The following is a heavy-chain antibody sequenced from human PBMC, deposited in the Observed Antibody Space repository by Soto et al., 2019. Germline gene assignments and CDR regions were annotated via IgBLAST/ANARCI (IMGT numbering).Heavy chain of an antibody. CDR3: ARREQSDYYYMDV. CDR1: GFTFSNYA. J-gene: IGHJ6*03. CDR2: ISSNGVGT. Sequence: EVQLVESGGGLVQPGGSLRLSCAASGFTFSNYAMDWVRQAPGKVLEYVSGISSNGVGTYYANSVKDRFTISIDNSKNTLYLQMGSLRAEDMAVYYCARREQSDYYYMDVWGKGTSVTVSS. D-gene: IGHD6-19*01. V-gene: IGHV3-64*01.